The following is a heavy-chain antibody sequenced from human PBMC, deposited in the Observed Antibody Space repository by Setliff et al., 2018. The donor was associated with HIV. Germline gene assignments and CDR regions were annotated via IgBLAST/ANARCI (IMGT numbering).Heavy chain of an antibody. V-gene: IGHV4-59*01. Sequence: PSETLSLTCTVSGDSITSYYWTWIRQPPGKGLEWIGYIYDSGITNYNPSLRSRVTISIDTPKNQFSLKLRSVTAADTAVYYCARDLVAAGFRQEYYYYMDVWGKGTTVTVSS. J-gene: IGHJ6*03. D-gene: IGHD6-13*01. CDR2: IYDSGIT. CDR3: ARDLVAAGFRQEYYYYMDV. CDR1: GDSITSYY.